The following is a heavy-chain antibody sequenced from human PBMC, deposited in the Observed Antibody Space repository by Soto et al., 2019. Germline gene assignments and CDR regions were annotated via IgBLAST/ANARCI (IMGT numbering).Heavy chain of an antibody. J-gene: IGHJ4*02. Sequence: QVQLVESGGDLVKPGGSLRLSCAASGYTFSDYYMSWIRQAPGKGLEWISYIDTSGTKIYYADSVKGRFTITRDNAKNSVYLEMDSLRDEDTAVYYCARHYDMWSGYLSPVDYWGQGTLVTVSS. CDR2: IDTSGTKI. D-gene: IGHD3-3*01. CDR3: ARHYDMWSGYLSPVDY. V-gene: IGHV3-11*01. CDR1: GYTFSDYY.